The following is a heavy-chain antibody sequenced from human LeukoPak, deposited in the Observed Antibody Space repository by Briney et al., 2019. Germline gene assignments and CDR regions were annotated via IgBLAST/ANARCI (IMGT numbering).Heavy chain of an antibody. D-gene: IGHD3-10*01. CDR3: ATSRGYYGSGSYYTYYYGMDV. J-gene: IGHJ6*02. Sequence: GESLKISCKGSGYSFTSYWIGWVRQMPGKGLEWMGIIYPGDSDTRYSPSFQGQVTISADKSISTAYLQWSSLKASDTAMYYCATSRGYYGSGSYYTYYYGMDVWGQGTTVTVSS. CDR1: GYSFTSYW. CDR2: IYPGDSDT. V-gene: IGHV5-51*01.